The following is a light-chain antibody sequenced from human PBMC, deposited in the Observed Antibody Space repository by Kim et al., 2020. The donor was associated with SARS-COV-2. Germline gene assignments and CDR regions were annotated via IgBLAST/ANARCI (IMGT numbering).Light chain of an antibody. Sequence: AFVVDRVTISCRASQNIRCYLNWYQQRPGKAPKLLISAASSWRSGVPSRFSGSGFGTDFTLTISSLQPEDFATYYCQQSFSTLITFGQGTRLEIK. V-gene: IGKV1-39*01. CDR2: AAS. CDR1: QNIRCY. J-gene: IGKJ5*01. CDR3: QQSFSTLIT.